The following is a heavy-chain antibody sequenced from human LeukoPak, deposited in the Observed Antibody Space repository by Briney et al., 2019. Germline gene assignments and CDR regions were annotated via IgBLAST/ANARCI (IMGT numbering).Heavy chain of an antibody. CDR3: ARGVYCSGGSCYFKFDY. Sequence: GSLRLSCAVSGFTFSSYEMNWVRQAPGKGLEWVSHISNSGSTIYYADSVKGRFTVSRDNGKNSLYLQMNSLRAEDTAVYYCARGVYCSGGSCYFKFDYWGQGTLVTVSS. D-gene: IGHD2-15*01. V-gene: IGHV3-48*03. CDR2: ISNSGSTI. CDR1: GFTFSSYE. J-gene: IGHJ4*02.